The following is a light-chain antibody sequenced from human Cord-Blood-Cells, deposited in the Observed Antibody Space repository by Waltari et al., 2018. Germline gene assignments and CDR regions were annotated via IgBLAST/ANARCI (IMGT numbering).Light chain of an antibody. CDR2: LNSDGSH. J-gene: IGLJ3*02. CDR3: QTWGTGSWV. CDR1: TGPSSSA. Sequence: HPVLTQSPSASASLGASVKLTCTLSTGPSSSALALHQQQPEKGPRYLMKLNSDGSHSKGDGIPDRFSGSSSGAERYLTISSLQSEDEADYYCQTWGTGSWVFGGGTKLTVL. V-gene: IGLV4-69*01.